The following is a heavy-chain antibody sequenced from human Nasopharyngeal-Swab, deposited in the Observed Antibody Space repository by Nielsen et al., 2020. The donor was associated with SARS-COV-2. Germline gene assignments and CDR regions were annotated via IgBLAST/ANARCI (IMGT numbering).Heavy chain of an antibody. CDR2: IKPDGSSV. J-gene: IGHJ4*01. CDR3: ARDSPYCTGGICSFDY. D-gene: IGHD2-8*02. Sequence: GESLKISCAVSGFTFSTYWMHWVRQAPGKGLVWVSRIKPDGSSVTYADSVKGRFTISRDNARNTLYLRMNSLRAEDAAVYYCARDSPYCTGGICSFDYWGHGTLVTVSS. V-gene: IGHV3-74*01. CDR1: GFTFSTYW.